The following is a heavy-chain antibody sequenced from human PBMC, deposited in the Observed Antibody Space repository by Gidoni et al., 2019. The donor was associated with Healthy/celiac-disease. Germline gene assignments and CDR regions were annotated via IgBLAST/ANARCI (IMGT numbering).Heavy chain of an antibody. J-gene: IGHJ6*02. D-gene: IGHD6-19*01. Sequence: QVQLVESGGGVVQPGRSLRLSCAASGFTFSSYGMPWVRQAPGKGLEWVAVIWYDGSNKYYADSVKGRFTISRDNSKNTLYLQMNSLRAEDTAVYYCARKIQYSSGWYWGDYYYYGMDVWGQGTTVTVSS. CDR2: IWYDGSNK. CDR3: ARKIQYSSGWYWGDYYYYGMDV. CDR1: GFTFSSYG. V-gene: IGHV3-33*01.